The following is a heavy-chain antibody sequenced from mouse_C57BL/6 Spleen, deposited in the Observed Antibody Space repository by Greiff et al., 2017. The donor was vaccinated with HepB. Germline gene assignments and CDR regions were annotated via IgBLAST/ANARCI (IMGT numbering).Heavy chain of an antibody. V-gene: IGHV1-19*01. CDR2: INPYNGGT. D-gene: IGHD1-1*01. Sequence: EVQLQQSGPVLVKPGASVKMSCKASGYTFTDYYMNWVKQSHGKSLEWIGVINPYNGGTSYNQKFKGKATLTVDKSSSTAYMELNSLTSEDSAVYYCARTYGSSHWYFDVWGTRTTVTVSS. CDR3: ARTYGSSHWYFDV. J-gene: IGHJ1*03. CDR1: GYTFTDYY.